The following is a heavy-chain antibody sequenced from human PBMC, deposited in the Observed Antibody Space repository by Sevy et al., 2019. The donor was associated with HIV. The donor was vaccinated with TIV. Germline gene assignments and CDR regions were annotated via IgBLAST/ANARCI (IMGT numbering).Heavy chain of an antibody. CDR3: ARDRPCGGDCYFLDS. D-gene: IGHD2-21*01. Sequence: ALVKVSCKASGGTFNNYGINWVRQAPGQGLQWMGGILPLSGLVNYAQNLQGRVAITADESTRTVYMELSSLRFEDTAVYYCARDRPCGGDCYFLDSWGRGALVTVSS. V-gene: IGHV1-69*13. CDR2: ILPLSGLV. J-gene: IGHJ4*02. CDR1: GGTFNNYG.